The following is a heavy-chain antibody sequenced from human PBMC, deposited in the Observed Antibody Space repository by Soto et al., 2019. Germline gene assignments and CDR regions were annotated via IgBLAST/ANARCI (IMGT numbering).Heavy chain of an antibody. Sequence: GGSLRLSCAASGFTFSSYSMNWVRQPPGRGLGGAAAISGTSDYIYYADSVKGRFTISRDNAKTSLYIQMNSLRAEDTAVYYCARDHRYCSGSSCRPYYYYYGMDVWGQGTTVTVSS. CDR2: ISGTSDYI. J-gene: IGHJ6*02. CDR1: GFTFSSYS. CDR3: ARDHRYCSGSSCRPYYYYYGMDV. V-gene: IGHV3-21*01. D-gene: IGHD2-15*01.